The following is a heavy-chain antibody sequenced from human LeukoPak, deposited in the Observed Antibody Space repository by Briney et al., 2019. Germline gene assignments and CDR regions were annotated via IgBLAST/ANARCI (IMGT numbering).Heavy chain of an antibody. V-gene: IGHV1-69*05. D-gene: IGHD5-18*01. CDR2: IIPIFGTA. CDR1: GGTFSSYA. Sequence: SVKVSCKASGGTFSSYAISWVRQAPGQGLEWMGGIIPIFGTANYAQKFQGRVTMTTDTSTSTAYMELWSLRSDDTAVYYCARDTAMDRFDYWGQGTLVTVSS. J-gene: IGHJ4*02. CDR3: ARDTAMDRFDY.